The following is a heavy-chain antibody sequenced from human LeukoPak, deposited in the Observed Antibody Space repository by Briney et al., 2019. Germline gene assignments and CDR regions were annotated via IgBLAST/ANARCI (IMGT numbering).Heavy chain of an antibody. J-gene: IGHJ4*02. Sequence: GGSLRLSRAASGFTFDDYAMHWVRQAPGKGLEWVSGISWNSGSIGYADSVKGRFTISRDNAKNSLYLQMNSLRAEDTALYYCAKQWSGYYTGGFDYWGQGTLVTVSS. CDR3: AKQWSGYYTGGFDY. D-gene: IGHD3-3*01. CDR1: GFTFDDYA. V-gene: IGHV3-9*01. CDR2: ISWNSGSI.